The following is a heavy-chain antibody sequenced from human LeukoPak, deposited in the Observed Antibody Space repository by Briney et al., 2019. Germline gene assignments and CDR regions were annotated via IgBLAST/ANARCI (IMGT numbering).Heavy chain of an antibody. D-gene: IGHD4-17*01. CDR1: GSTLSSYE. V-gene: IGHV3-48*03. Sequence: PGGSLRLSCAASGSTLSSYEMNWVRQAPGKGLEWVSYISSGGSTIYYADSVKGRFTISRDNSKNTLSLQMNSLRAEDTAVYYCARDGTDYGGDYWGQGTLVTVSS. CDR3: ARDGTDYGGDY. CDR2: ISSGGSTI. J-gene: IGHJ4*02.